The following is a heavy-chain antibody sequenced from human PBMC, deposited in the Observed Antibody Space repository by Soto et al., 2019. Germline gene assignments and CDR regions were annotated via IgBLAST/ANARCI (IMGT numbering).Heavy chain of an antibody. V-gene: IGHV4-31*03. Sequence: QVQLQESGPGLVQPSETLSLTCTVSGGSINDGSYHWSWLRQHPGKGLEFIGYIFYTGSTYYNPSLETRVTMSADTSKIQVSLRLNSLTAADTAVYYCATLHYGDSAFDFWGRGTVVTVSS. J-gene: IGHJ4*02. CDR2: IFYTGST. CDR1: GGSINDGSYH. CDR3: ATLHYGDSAFDF. D-gene: IGHD4-17*01.